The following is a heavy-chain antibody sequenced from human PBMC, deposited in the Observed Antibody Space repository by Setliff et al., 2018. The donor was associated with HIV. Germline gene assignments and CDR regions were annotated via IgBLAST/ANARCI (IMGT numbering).Heavy chain of an antibody. V-gene: IGHV1-8*01. CDR1: GHTFNNYD. J-gene: IGHJ3*02. CDR3: ARGGGGYYYVGAVDI. D-gene: IGHD3-22*01. CDR2: MNPNSGAT. Sequence: ASVKVSCKASGHTFNNYDINWVRRATGQGLEWMGWMNPNSGATGYAQKFQGRVTMTRDTSISTAYMELSSLTSKDTAVYYCARGGGGYYYVGAVDIWGQGTVVTVSS.